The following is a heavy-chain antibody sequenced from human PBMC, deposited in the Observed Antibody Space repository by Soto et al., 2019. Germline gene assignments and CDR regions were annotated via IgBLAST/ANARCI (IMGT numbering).Heavy chain of an antibody. Sequence: QVQLVQSGPEVKRPGSSVNVSCKTSGGTLSTYSISWVRQAPGQGLEWVWRILTVVGKANVAQQFQGRGTITPDRSTDTVYMEMRGLTSDDTAVYYCARPPGGHDSGGNSMDVWGTGTTVTVSS. J-gene: IGHJ6*03. D-gene: IGHD5-12*01. V-gene: IGHV1-69*02. CDR2: ILTVVGKA. CDR1: GGTLSTYS. CDR3: ARPPGGHDSGGNSMDV.